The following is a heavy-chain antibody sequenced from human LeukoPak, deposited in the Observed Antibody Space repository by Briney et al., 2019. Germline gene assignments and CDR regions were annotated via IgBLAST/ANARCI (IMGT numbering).Heavy chain of an antibody. Sequence: SETLSLTCTVSGGSISGYYWNWIRQPPGKGLEWIGSISYSGSTNYNPSLESRVTISVDTSKNQFSLKLSSVTAADTAVYYCARDRPITMIVRDPRLPHPPPRNDAFDIWGQGTMVTVSS. CDR3: ARDRPITMIVRDPRLPHPPPRNDAFDI. J-gene: IGHJ3*02. CDR2: ISYSGST. CDR1: GGSISGYY. D-gene: IGHD3-22*01. V-gene: IGHV4-59*12.